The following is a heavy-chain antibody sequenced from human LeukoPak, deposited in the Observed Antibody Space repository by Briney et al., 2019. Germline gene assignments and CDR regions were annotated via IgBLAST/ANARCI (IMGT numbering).Heavy chain of an antibody. CDR2: IKQDGGEE. CDR3: AREDHSNYNY. Sequence: GGSLRLSCAASGFTFSSYWMSWVRQAPGKGLEWVASIKQDGGEEFYVDSVKGRFSISRDNAKNSLYLPMNSLRAEDTAVYYCAREDHSNYNYWGQGTLVTVSS. CDR1: GFTFSSYW. V-gene: IGHV3-7*01. D-gene: IGHD4-11*01. J-gene: IGHJ4*02.